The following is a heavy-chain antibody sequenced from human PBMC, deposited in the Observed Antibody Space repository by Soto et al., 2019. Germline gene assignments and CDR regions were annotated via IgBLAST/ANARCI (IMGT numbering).Heavy chain of an antibody. J-gene: IGHJ3*02. CDR1: GFTFSSYS. V-gene: IGHV3-21*01. Sequence: PGGSLRLSCAASGFTFSSYSMNWVRQAPGKGLEWVSSISSSSSYIYYADSVKGRFTVSRDNAKNSLYLQMNSPRAEDTAVYYCARAYLDPSSAFDIWGQGTIVTVSS. CDR2: ISSSSSYI. CDR3: ARAYLDPSSAFDI. D-gene: IGHD3-9*01.